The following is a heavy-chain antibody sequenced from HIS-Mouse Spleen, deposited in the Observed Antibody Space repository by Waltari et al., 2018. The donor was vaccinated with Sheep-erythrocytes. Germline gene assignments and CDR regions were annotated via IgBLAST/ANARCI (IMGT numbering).Heavy chain of an antibody. D-gene: IGHD6-19*01. CDR3: ALSVDLAGAFDI. CDR1: GGSFSGYY. Sequence: QVQLQQWGAGLLKPSETLSFTCAVYGGSFSGYYWSWIRQPPGKGLEWIGEINHSGSTNYNPSLKSRVTISVDTSKNQFSLKLSSVTAADTAVYYCALSVDLAGAFDIWGQGTMVTVSS. J-gene: IGHJ3*02. V-gene: IGHV4-34*01. CDR2: INHSGST.